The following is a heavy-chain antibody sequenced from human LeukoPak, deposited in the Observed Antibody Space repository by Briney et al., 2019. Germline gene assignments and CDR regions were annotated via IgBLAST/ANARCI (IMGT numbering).Heavy chain of an antibody. J-gene: IGHJ4*02. Sequence: PGVSLRLSCAASGFTFSGHEMNWVRQAPGKGLEWVACISSSGSSIYYADSVKGRFTISRDNAKNSLYLRMNSLRAEDTAVYYCAGAGFDYWGQGTLVTVSS. CDR2: ISSSGSSI. V-gene: IGHV3-48*03. CDR1: GFTFSGHE. CDR3: AGAGFDY.